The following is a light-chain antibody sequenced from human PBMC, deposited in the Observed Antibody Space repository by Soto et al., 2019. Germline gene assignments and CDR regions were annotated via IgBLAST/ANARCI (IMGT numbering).Light chain of an antibody. CDR1: SSDVGAYTH. CDR2: EVS. Sequence: ALTQPASLSGSPGQSITVPCTGTSSDVGAYTHVAWYQQYPGKAPKLMIYEVSNRPSGVSDRFSGSKSGNTASLTISGLQAEDEADYFCISYTGSSTSYVFGTGTKVTVL. V-gene: IGLV2-14*01. J-gene: IGLJ1*01. CDR3: ISYTGSSTSYV.